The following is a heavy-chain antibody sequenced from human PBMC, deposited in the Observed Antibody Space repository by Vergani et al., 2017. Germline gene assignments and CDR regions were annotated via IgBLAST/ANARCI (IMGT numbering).Heavy chain of an antibody. J-gene: IGHJ5*02. V-gene: IGHV1-46*03. CDR1: GYTFTSYY. D-gene: IGHD2-2*01. Sequence: QVQLVQSGAEVKKPGASVKVSCKASGYTFTSYYMYWVRQAPGQGLEWMGIINPSGGSTSYAQKFQGRVTMTRDTSTSTVYMELSSLRSEDTAVYYCARVVPAATWFDPWGQGTLVTVSS. CDR2: INPSGGST. CDR3: ARVVPAATWFDP.